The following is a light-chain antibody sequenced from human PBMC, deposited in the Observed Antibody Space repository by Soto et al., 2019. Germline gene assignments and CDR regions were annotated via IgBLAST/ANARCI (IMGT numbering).Light chain of an antibody. CDR2: GVS. V-gene: IGKV3-20*01. Sequence: IVLTQSPGTLSLSPGEGATFSCRASQPVNSGYLAWYQQKPGQAPRLLMYGVSTRDTGIPDRFSGSGAGTDFTLTISRLEPGDFAVYYCQVYGSSPKTFGQGTKVEFK. CDR3: QVYGSSPKT. CDR1: QPVNSGY. J-gene: IGKJ1*01.